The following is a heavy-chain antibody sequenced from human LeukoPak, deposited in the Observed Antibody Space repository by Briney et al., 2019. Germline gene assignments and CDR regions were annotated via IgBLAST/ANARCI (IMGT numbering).Heavy chain of an antibody. V-gene: IGHV3-11*04. CDR2: ISSSGSTI. CDR1: GFTFSDYY. CDR3: PRGSEWDLLGSCDY. Sequence: GGSLRLSCAASGFTFSDYYMSWIRQAPGKGLEWVSYISSSGSTIYYADSVRGRFTISRDNAKNSLYLQMNSLRAEDTAVYYCPRGSEWDLLGSCDYWGQGTLVTVSS. D-gene: IGHD1-26*01. J-gene: IGHJ4*02.